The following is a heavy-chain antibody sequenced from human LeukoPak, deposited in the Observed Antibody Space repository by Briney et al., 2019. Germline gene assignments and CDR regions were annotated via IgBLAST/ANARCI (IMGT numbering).Heavy chain of an antibody. D-gene: IGHD5-12*01. J-gene: IGHJ2*01. V-gene: IGHV3-48*03. Sequence: GGSLRLSCAASGFTFSGYEMNWVRQAPGKGQECVSYISRSGRTIYDADSVKGRFTISRDNAKNSLYLQMNSLRAEDAAVYYCARVYSGSWYFDLWGRGTLVTVSS. CDR1: GFTFSGYE. CDR3: ARVYSGSWYFDL. CDR2: ISRSGRTI.